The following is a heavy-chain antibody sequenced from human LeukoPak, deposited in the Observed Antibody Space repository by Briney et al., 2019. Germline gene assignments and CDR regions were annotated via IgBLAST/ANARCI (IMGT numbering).Heavy chain of an antibody. CDR3: ARVEDIVVVPAAMCY. CDR1: GYTFTSYG. V-gene: IGHV1-18*01. D-gene: IGHD2-2*01. J-gene: IGHJ4*02. CDR2: ISAYNGNT. Sequence: ASVKVSCKASGYTFTSYGIIWVRQAPGQGLEWMGWISAYNGNTNYAQKLQGRVTMTTDTSTSTAYMELRSLRSDDTAVYYCARVEDIVVVPAAMCYWGQGTLVTVSS.